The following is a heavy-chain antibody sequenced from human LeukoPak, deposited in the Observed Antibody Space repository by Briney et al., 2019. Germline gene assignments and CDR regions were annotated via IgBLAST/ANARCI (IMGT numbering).Heavy chain of an antibody. CDR3: ARAGYASGWPLADY. J-gene: IGHJ4*02. CDR2: ISSSSSYI. CDR1: GFTFSDYY. Sequence: GGSLRLSCAASGFTFSDYYMSWIRQAPGKGLEWVSSISSSSSYIYYADSVKGRFTISRDNAKNSLYLQMNSLRAEDTAVYYCARAGYASGWPLADYWGQGTLVTVSS. D-gene: IGHD6-19*01. V-gene: IGHV3-11*06.